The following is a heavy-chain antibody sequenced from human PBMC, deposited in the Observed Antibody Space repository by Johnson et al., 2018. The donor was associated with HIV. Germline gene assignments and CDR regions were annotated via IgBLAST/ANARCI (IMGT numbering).Heavy chain of an antibody. CDR3: AKERGYSYGRGAFDI. CDR2: ISGSGGST. D-gene: IGHD5-18*01. CDR1: GLPFSSYG. J-gene: IGHJ3*02. V-gene: IGHV3-23*04. Sequence: MQLVESGGGLVQPGGSLRLSCAASGLPFSSYGMSWVRQAPGKGLEWVSAISGSGGSTYYADSVKGRFPISRDNSKNTMYLQMNSLRAEDTALYYCAKERGYSYGRGAFDIWGQGTMVTVSS.